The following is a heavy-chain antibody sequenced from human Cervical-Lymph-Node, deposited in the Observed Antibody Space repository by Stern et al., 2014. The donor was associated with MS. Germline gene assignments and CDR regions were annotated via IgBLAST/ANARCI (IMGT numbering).Heavy chain of an antibody. J-gene: IGHJ6*02. CDR1: GYTFTSYG. CDR3: ARDKYYGGTLGYYYGMDV. CDR2: ISAYNGNT. Sequence: VQLVESGAEVKKPGASVKVSCKASGYTFTSYGISWVRQAPGQRLEWMGWISAYNGNTNYAQKLQGRVTMTTDTSTSTAYMELRSLRSDDTAVYYCARDKYYGGTLGYYYGMDVWGQGTTVTVSS. D-gene: IGHD4-23*01. V-gene: IGHV1-18*01.